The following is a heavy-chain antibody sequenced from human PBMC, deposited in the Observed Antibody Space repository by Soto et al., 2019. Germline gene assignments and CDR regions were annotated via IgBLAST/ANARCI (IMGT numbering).Heavy chain of an antibody. J-gene: IGHJ4*02. Sequence: GASVKVSCKASGYTFTSYYMHWVRQAPGQGLEWMGIINPSGGSTSYAQKFQGRVTMTRDTSTSTVYMELSSLRSEDTAVYYCARDSSGWYDTYYFDYWGQGTLVTLSS. CDR2: INPSGGST. CDR3: ARDSSGWYDTYYFDY. CDR1: GYTFTSYY. D-gene: IGHD6-19*01. V-gene: IGHV1-46*03.